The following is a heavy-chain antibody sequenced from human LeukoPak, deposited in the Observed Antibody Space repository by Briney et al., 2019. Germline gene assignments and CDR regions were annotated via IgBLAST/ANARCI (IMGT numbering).Heavy chain of an antibody. D-gene: IGHD6-19*01. CDR3: ARGHSSGWYSYYFDY. CDR1: GGSFSGYY. J-gene: IGHJ4*02. CDR2: INHSGST. V-gene: IGHV4-34*01. Sequence: PSETLSFTSAVYGGSFSGYYWSWIRQPPGKGLEWIGEINHSGSTNYNPSLKSRVTISVDTSKNQFSLKLSSVTAADTAVYYCARGHSSGWYSYYFDYWGQGTLVTVSS.